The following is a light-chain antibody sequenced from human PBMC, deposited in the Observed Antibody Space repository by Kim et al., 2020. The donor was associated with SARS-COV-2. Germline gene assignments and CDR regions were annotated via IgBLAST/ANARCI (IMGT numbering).Light chain of an antibody. CDR3: AAWDDSLSGRV. J-gene: IGLJ3*02. Sequence: GQRVPIACSGSNSNIGSNYVYWSQQFPGTAPILLIYRNNQRPSEVPDRFSGSKSGTSASLAISSLRSEDEADYYCAAWDDSLSGRVFGGGTQLTVL. CDR1: NSNIGSNY. CDR2: RNN. V-gene: IGLV1-47*01.